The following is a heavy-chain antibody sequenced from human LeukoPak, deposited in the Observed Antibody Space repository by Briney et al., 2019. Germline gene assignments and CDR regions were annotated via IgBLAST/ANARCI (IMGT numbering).Heavy chain of an antibody. V-gene: IGHV1-8*01. CDR2: MNPNSGNT. CDR1: GYTFTTYD. J-gene: IGHJ4*02. D-gene: IGHD3-9*01. Sequence: ASVKVSCKASGYTFTTYDINWVRQTTGHGLEWMGWMNPNSGNTGYAQRFQGRVTMTRNSSISTAYTDLSSLGSEDTAVYYCARATGKDILTGRKLDYWGQGTLVTVSS. CDR3: ARATGKDILTGRKLDY.